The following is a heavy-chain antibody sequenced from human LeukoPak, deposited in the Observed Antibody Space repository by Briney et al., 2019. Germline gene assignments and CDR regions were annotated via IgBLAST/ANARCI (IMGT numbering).Heavy chain of an antibody. CDR2: ITGSGGGT. Sequence: GGSLRLSCAASGFTFSNYAMSWVRRAPGKGLEWISGITGSGGGTSYADSVKGRFSISRDNSKNTLHLQMNSLRAEDTAIYYCAKSQAWSSTTMDWFDPWGQGTLVTVSS. J-gene: IGHJ5*02. CDR3: AKSQAWSSTTMDWFDP. D-gene: IGHD2-2*01. CDR1: GFTFSNYA. V-gene: IGHV3-23*01.